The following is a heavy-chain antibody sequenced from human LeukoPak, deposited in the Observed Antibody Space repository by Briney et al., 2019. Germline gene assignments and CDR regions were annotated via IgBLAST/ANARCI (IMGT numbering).Heavy chain of an antibody. J-gene: IGHJ4*02. V-gene: IGHV3-7*01. Sequence: GGSLRLSCAASGFTFSNYWMTWVRQAPGKGLEWVANIKPDESEKYSADSVKGRFTISRDNAENSLYLQMNSLRVEDTAFYYCARDLAYSRLDYWGQGMLVTVSS. CDR3: ARDLAYSRLDY. CDR2: IKPDESEK. D-gene: IGHD5-18*01. CDR1: GFTFSNYW.